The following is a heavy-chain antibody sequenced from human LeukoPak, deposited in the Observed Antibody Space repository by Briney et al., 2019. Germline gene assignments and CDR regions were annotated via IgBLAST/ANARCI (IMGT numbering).Heavy chain of an antibody. CDR3: ARQEFWDCGGDCYPRGYAFDI. CDR1: GYTLTELS. CDR2: FDPEDGET. Sequence: ASVKVSCKVSGYTLTELSMHWVRQAPGKGLEWMGGFDPEDGETIYAQKFQGRVTMTEDTSTDTAYMELSSLRSEDTAVYYCARQEFWDCGGDCYPRGYAFDIWGQGTMVTVSS. V-gene: IGHV1-24*01. D-gene: IGHD2-21*02. J-gene: IGHJ3*02.